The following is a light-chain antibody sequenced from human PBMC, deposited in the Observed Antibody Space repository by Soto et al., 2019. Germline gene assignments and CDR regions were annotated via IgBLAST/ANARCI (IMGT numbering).Light chain of an antibody. CDR2: ATS. Sequence: EIVLTQSPGTLSLSPGERATLSFRASESVSRNYIAWYQQKPGQAPRLLIFATSNTATGIPDRFGGSGSETEFTLTISGLEPEDFAMYYCQRYDSFRTFGQGTKVDIK. CDR3: QRYDSFRT. V-gene: IGKV3-20*01. CDR1: ESVSRNY. J-gene: IGKJ1*01.